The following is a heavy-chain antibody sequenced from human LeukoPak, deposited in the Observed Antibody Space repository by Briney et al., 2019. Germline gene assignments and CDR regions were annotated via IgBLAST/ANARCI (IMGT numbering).Heavy chain of an antibody. CDR2: RNHSGST. V-gene: IGHV4-34*01. CDR1: GGSLSGYQ. Sequence: SETLSLTRAVYGGSLSGYQWSWIREPPGKGVEWIGERNHSGSTNYNPSLKCRVTISVDTSKNQFSLKLSSVTAADTAVYYCARAPARSYHYYYYGMDVWGKGTTVTVSS. J-gene: IGHJ6*04. CDR3: ARAPARSYHYYYYGMDV.